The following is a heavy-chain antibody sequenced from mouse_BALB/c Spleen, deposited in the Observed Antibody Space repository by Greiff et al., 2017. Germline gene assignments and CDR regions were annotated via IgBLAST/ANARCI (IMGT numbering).Heavy chain of an antibody. J-gene: IGHJ3*01. CDR2: IWAGGST. CDR3: ARPLYYGSSYWFAY. CDR1: GFSLTSYG. Sequence: VKLEESGPGLVAPSQSLSITCTVSGFSLTSYGVHWVRQPPGKGLEWLGVIWAGGSTNYNSALMSRLSISKDNSKSQVFLKMNSLQTDDTAMYYCARPLYYGSSYWFAYWGQGTLVTVSA. V-gene: IGHV2-9*02. D-gene: IGHD1-1*01.